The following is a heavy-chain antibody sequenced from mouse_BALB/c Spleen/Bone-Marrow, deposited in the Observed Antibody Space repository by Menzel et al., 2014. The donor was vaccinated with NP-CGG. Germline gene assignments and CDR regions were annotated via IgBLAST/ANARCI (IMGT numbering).Heavy chain of an antibody. J-gene: IGHJ4*01. CDR3: TRGGYDNSYDAMDY. D-gene: IGHD1-1*01. CDR1: GYSITSGFY. V-gene: IGHV3-6*02. CDR2: ISYDGSN. Sequence: EVQLQQSGPGLVKPSQSLSLTCSVTGYSITSGFYWNWIRQFPGNKLEWTGYISYDGSNAYNPSLKNRISITRDTSKNQFFLKLNSVTTEDAATYYCTRGGYDNSYDAMDYWGQGTSVTVSS.